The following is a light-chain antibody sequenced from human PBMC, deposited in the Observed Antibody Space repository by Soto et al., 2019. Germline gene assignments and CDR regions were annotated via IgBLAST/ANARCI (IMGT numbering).Light chain of an antibody. CDR2: SNN. CDR3: AAWDDSLNAWV. J-gene: IGLJ3*02. V-gene: IGLV1-44*01. Sequence: QAVVTQPPSASGTPGQRVTISCSGSRSNIGSNTVNWYLQLPGTAPKLLIYSNNQRPSGVPDRFSGSKSGTSASLAITGLQSEDEADYYCAAWDDSLNAWVFGGGTKLTVL. CDR1: RSNIGSNT.